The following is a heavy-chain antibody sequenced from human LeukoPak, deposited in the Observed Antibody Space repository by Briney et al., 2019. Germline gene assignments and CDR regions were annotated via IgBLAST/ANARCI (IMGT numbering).Heavy chain of an antibody. CDR3: AKRGVVIRVILVGFHKEAYYFDS. J-gene: IGHJ4*02. Sequence: GGSLRLSCAVSGITLSNYGMSWVRQAPGKGLEWVAGISDSGGRTNYADSVKGRFTISIDNPKNTLYLQINSLRVEDTAVYFCAKRGVVIRVILVGFHKEAYYFDSWGQGALVTVSS. CDR1: GITLSNYG. D-gene: IGHD3-22*01. CDR2: ISDSGGRT. V-gene: IGHV3-23*01.